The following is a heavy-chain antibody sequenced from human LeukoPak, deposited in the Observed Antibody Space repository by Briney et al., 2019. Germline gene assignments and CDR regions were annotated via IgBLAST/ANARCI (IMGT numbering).Heavy chain of an antibody. J-gene: IGHJ6*03. D-gene: IGHD6-19*01. CDR3: ARRAISSEDMDV. Sequence: GESLKISCKGSGYSFTSYWIGWVRQMPGKGLEWMGIIYPGDSGTRYSPSFQGQVTISADTAISTAYLQWTSLKASDSAMYYCARRAISSEDMDVWGTGTTVTVSS. CDR1: GYSFTSYW. V-gene: IGHV5-51*01. CDR2: IYPGDSGT.